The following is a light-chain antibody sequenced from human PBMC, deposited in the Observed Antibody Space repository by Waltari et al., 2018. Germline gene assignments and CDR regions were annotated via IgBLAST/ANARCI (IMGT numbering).Light chain of an antibody. J-gene: IGLJ3*02. CDR2: EVS. CDR1: SSDVGTYNL. V-gene: IGLV2-23*02. CDR3: CSYAVTSTWT. Sequence: QSALTQPASVSGSPGQSITISCTGTSSDVGTYNLVSWYQQHPGKAPKLMIYEVSRRPSGVSSRFSGSKSGNTASLTISGLQAEDEADYYCCSYAVTSTWTFGGGTKLTVL.